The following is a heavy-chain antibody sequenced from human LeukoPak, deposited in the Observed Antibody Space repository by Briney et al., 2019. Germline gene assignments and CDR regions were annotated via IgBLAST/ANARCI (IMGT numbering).Heavy chain of an antibody. J-gene: IGHJ3*02. V-gene: IGHV3-53*01. CDR1: GFTVSSNY. CDR2: ICSGGST. CDR3: ARRDGDPVDAFDI. D-gene: IGHD4-17*01. Sequence: GGSLRLSCAASGFTVSSNYVSWVRQAPGKGLEWVSVICSGGSTYYADSVKGRFTISRDNSKNTLYLQMNSLRAEDTAVCYCARRDGDPVDAFDIWGQGTMVTVSS.